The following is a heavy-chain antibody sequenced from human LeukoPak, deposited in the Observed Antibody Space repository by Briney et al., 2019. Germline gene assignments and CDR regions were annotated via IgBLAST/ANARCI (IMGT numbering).Heavy chain of an antibody. D-gene: IGHD3-10*01. V-gene: IGHV4-38-2*02. CDR1: GYSISNGYY. Sequence: NASETLSLTCTVSGYSISNGYYWGWIRQPPGKGLEWVGSIYHRGSTYYNPSLRSRVTISLDRSKKKFSLKLSSVTAADTAVYYCARRVGRYFGERAYYYNYMDVWAKGTTVTISS. J-gene: IGHJ6*03. CDR3: ARRVGRYFGERAYYYNYMDV. CDR2: IYHRGST.